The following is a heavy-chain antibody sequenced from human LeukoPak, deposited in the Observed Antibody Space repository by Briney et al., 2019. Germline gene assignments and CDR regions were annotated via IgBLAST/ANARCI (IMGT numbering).Heavy chain of an antibody. CDR1: GFTFSSYW. J-gene: IGHJ4*02. D-gene: IGHD2-2*01. CDR3: ARGPPVVPAARGSAMDY. CDR2: IKQDGSEK. Sequence: GGSLRPSCAAYGFTFSSYWMSWVRQAPGKGLEWVANIKQDGSEKYYVDSVKGRFTISRDNAKNSLYLQMNSLRAEDTAVYYCARGPPVVPAARGSAMDYWGQGTLVTVSS. V-gene: IGHV3-7*01.